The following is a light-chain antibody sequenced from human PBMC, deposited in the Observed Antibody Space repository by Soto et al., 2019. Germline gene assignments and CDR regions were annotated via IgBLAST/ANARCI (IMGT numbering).Light chain of an antibody. CDR1: STDVGGYNF. V-gene: IGLV2-11*01. CDR2: DVS. CDR3: CSYAGRYSYV. Sequence: QSALTQPRSVSGSPGQSLTISCTGTSTDVGGYNFVSWYQQHPGKAPKLMIYDVSERPSGVPDRFSGSKSGNTASLTISGLQAEDEADYYCCSYAGRYSYVFGTGTKVTVL. J-gene: IGLJ1*01.